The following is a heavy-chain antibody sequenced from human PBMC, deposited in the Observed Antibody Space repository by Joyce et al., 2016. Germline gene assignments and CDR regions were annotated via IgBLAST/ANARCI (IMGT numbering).Heavy chain of an antibody. D-gene: IGHD4-11*01. Sequence: QVQLVESGGGVVQPGRSLRLSCAASGFVFSSYGMHWVRQAPGKGLEWLAILSYDGSNEDYADSVKGRFTISRDNSKNTVYLQMNSLRPEDTAVYYCATGGTYRNYYYFGMDVWGQGTTVTVSS. V-gene: IGHV3-30*03. CDR2: LSYDGSNE. CDR1: GFVFSSYG. J-gene: IGHJ6*02. CDR3: ATGGTYRNYYYFGMDV.